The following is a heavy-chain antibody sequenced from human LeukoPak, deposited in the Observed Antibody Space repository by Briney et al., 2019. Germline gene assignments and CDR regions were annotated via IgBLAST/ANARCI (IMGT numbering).Heavy chain of an antibody. D-gene: IGHD2-2*02. CDR1: GYSISSSNW. CDR3: ARSGYCTSTSCYTGTDSYYYYYMDV. Sequence: KPSETLSLTCAVSGYSISSSNWWGWIRQPPGKGLEWIGRIYTSGSTNYNPSLKSRVTMSVDTSKNQFSLKLSSVTAADTAVYYCARSGYCTSTSCYTGTDSYYYYYMDVWGKGTTVTVSS. J-gene: IGHJ6*03. V-gene: IGHV4-28*01. CDR2: IYTSGST.